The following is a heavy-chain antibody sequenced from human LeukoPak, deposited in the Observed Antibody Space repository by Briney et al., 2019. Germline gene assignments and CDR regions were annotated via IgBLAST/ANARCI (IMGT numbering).Heavy chain of an antibody. CDR3: ARDPGRSKGHFDY. CDR2: ISGSSSYI. Sequence: GGSLRLSCAASGFTFSSYSMNWVRQAPGKGLEWVSSISGSSSYIYYADSVKGRFTISRDNAKNSLYLQMNSLRAEDTAVYYCARDPGRSKGHFDYWGQGTLVTVSS. V-gene: IGHV3-21*01. D-gene: IGHD2-15*01. CDR1: GFTFSSYS. J-gene: IGHJ4*02.